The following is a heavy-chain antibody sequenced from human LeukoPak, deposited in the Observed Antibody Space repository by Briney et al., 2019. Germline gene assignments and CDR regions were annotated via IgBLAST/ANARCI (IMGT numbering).Heavy chain of an antibody. V-gene: IGHV1-46*01. CDR3: ARGYLLRSSWYGGDAFDI. CDR1: GYTFTSYY. Sequence: ASVKVSCKASGYTFTSYYMHWVRQAPGQGLEWMGIINPSGGSTSYAQKFQGRVTMTRDMSTSTVYMELSSLRSEDTAVYYCARGYLLRSSWYGGDAFDIWGQGTMVTVSS. CDR2: INPSGGST. D-gene: IGHD6-13*01. J-gene: IGHJ3*02.